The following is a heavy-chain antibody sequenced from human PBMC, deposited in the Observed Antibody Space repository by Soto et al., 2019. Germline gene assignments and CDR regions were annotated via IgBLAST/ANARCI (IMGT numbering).Heavy chain of an antibody. Sequence: GGSLRLSCAASGFTFSSYSMNWVRQAPGKGLEWVSYISSSSSTIYYADSVKGRFTISRDNAKNSLYLQMNSLRAEDTAVYYCARVHFYGDSWGNDAFDIWGQGTMVTVSS. CDR2: ISSSSSTI. J-gene: IGHJ3*02. CDR3: ARVHFYGDSWGNDAFDI. D-gene: IGHD4-17*01. CDR1: GFTFSSYS. V-gene: IGHV3-48*01.